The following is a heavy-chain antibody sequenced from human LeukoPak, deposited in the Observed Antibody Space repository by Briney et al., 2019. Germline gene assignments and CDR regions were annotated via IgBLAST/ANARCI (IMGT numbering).Heavy chain of an antibody. D-gene: IGHD1-7*01. Sequence: SETLSLTCAVSGYSISSGYYWGWIRQPPGKGLEWIGSIYHSGSTYYNPSLKSRVTISVDTSKNQFSLKMSSVTAADTAVYYCARGGVTGTTNWFDPWGQGILVTVSS. V-gene: IGHV4-38-2*01. CDR2: IYHSGST. CDR3: ARGGVTGTTNWFDP. J-gene: IGHJ5*02. CDR1: GYSISSGYY.